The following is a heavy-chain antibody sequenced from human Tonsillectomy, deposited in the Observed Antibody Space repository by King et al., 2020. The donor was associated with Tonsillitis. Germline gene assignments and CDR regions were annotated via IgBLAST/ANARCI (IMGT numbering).Heavy chain of an antibody. J-gene: IGHJ5*02. D-gene: IGHD6-13*01. V-gene: IGHV4-38-2*01. CDR1: GYSISSGYY. CDR3: ARVRGSWYDGRDLFLNWFDP. Sequence: QLQESGPGLVKPSETLSLTCAVSGYSISSGYYWGWIRQPPGKGLEWIGSIYHSGSTYYNPSLKSRVTISVDTSKNQFSLKLSSVTAADTAVYYCARVRGSWYDGRDLFLNWFDPWGQGTLVTVSS. CDR2: IYHSGST.